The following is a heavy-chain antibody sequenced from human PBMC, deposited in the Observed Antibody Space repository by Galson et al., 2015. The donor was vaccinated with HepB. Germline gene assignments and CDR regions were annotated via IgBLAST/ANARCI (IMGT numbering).Heavy chain of an antibody. CDR1: GFTFSSYT. CDR3: ARDTYSSGWYDY. Sequence: SLRLSCAASGFTFSSYTMNWVRQAPGKGLEWVSSISSTSSYIWYADSVKGRFTISRDNAKNSLYLQMNSLRAEDTAVYYCARDTYSSGWYDYWGQGTLVTVSS. J-gene: IGHJ4*02. D-gene: IGHD6-19*01. V-gene: IGHV3-21*01. CDR2: ISSTSSYI.